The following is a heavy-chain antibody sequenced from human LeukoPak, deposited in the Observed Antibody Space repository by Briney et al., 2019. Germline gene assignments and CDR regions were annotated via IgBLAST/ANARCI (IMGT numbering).Heavy chain of an antibody. J-gene: IGHJ5*02. CDR1: GFTFSSYS. CDR3: ARGSSSSSVDWFDP. Sequence: PGGSLRLSCAASGFTFSSYSMNRVRQAPGKGLEWVSSISSSSSYIYYADSVKGRFTISRDNTKNSLYLQMNSLRAEDTAVYYCARGSSSSSVDWFDPWGQGTLVTVSS. V-gene: IGHV3-21*01. CDR2: ISSSSSYI. D-gene: IGHD6-6*01.